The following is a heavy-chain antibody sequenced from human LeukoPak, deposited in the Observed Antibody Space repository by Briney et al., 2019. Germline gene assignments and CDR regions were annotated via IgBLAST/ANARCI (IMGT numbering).Heavy chain of an antibody. CDR2: ISPIFGTA. D-gene: IGHD6-13*01. J-gene: IGHJ4*02. CDR1: GGTFISYA. CDR3: ARESAAGILSYSDY. Sequence: SVNVSFKSSGGTFISYASSVVGQAPGQGLEGMGVISPIFGTANYPQKFQGRVPIHPDESKRTEYMELSSLRSEDTAVYYCARESAAGILSYSDYWGQGPLVPVSS. V-gene: IGHV1-69*13.